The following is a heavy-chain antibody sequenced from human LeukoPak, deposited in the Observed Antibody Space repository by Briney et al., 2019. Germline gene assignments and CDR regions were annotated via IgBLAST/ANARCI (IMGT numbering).Heavy chain of an antibody. CDR1: GIPFSSFG. V-gene: IGHV3-33*01. CDR2: IWYDGSNK. Sequence: PGGSLRLSCAAPGIPFSSFGMHWLRQAPGKGLEWVAFIWYDGSNKYYEDSVKGRSTISRDNSKNTLYLQMNSLTAEDTAVYYCARDGTVTAGPFDPWGGGTLVTVSS. D-gene: IGHD4-17*01. CDR3: ARDGTVTAGPFDP. J-gene: IGHJ5*02.